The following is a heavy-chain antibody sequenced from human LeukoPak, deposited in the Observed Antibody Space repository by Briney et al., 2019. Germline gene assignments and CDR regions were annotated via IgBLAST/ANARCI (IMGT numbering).Heavy chain of an antibody. Sequence: ASVKVSCKASGYTFTSHGISWVRQAPGQGLEWMGWIRVHNGNTEYAQKLQGRVTMTTDTSTSTVYMELRSLRSDDTAVYYCARGNGLHYWYFDLWGRGTLVTVSS. CDR1: GYTFTSHG. V-gene: IGHV1-18*01. CDR3: ARGNGLHYWYFDL. CDR2: IRVHNGNT. D-gene: IGHD1-1*01. J-gene: IGHJ2*01.